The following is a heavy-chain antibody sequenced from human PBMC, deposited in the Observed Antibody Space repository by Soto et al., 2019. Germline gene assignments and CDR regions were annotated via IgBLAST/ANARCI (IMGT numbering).Heavy chain of an antibody. CDR2: IYPGDSDT. J-gene: IGHJ4*02. CDR1: GYSFTSYW. D-gene: IGHD5-12*01. Sequence: GETLKISCKGSGYSFTSYWIGWVRQMPGKGLEWMGIIYPGDSDTRYSPSFQGQVTISADKSISTAYLQWSSLKASDTAMYYCTPIQSRDGYNYFDCGGQESLVAVAS. CDR3: TPIQSRDGYNYFDC. V-gene: IGHV5-51*01.